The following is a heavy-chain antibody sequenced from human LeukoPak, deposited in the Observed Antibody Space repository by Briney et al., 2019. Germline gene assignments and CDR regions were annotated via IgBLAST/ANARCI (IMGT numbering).Heavy chain of an antibody. V-gene: IGHV1-8*01. CDR2: MNPNSGNT. D-gene: IGHD3-9*01. Sequence: ASVNVSCKASGYTFYSYDINWVRQATGQGLEWMGWMNPNSGNTGYAQKFQGRVTMTRNTSISTAYMELSSLRSEDTAVYYCARGSVWDILTDWGQGTLVTVSS. CDR3: ARGSVWDILTD. J-gene: IGHJ4*02. CDR1: GYTFYSYD.